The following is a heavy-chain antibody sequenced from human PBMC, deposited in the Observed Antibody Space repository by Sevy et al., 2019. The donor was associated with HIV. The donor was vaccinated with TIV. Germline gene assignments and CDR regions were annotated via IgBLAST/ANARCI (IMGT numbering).Heavy chain of an antibody. J-gene: IGHJ3*02. CDR3: ATRFSSSWYTDDAFDI. CDR2: FDPEDGET. D-gene: IGHD6-13*01. CDR1: GYTLTELS. Sequence: ASVKVSCKVSGYTLTELSMHWVRQAPGKGLEWMGGFDPEDGETIYAQKFQGRVTMTEDTPTDTAYMELSSLRSEDTAVYYCATRFSSSWYTDDAFDIWGQWTMVTVSS. V-gene: IGHV1-24*01.